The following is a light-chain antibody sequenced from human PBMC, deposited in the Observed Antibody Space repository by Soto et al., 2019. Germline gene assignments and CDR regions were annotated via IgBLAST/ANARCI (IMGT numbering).Light chain of an antibody. CDR1: QDISNF. CDR3: QQLDSYPLT. V-gene: IGKV1-9*01. J-gene: IGKJ4*01. CDR2: AVF. Sequence: DIQLTPSPSLQSESVGHRDTITCRASQDISNFLAWFQQKPGRAPKLLIYAVFTLQSGVPSRFSGSGSGAEFTLTISSLQPEDFATYYCQQLDSYPLTFGGGTKVDI.